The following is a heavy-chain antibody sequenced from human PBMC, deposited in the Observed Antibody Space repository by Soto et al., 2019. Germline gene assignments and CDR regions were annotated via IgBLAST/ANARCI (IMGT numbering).Heavy chain of an antibody. J-gene: IGHJ6*02. V-gene: IGHV3-33*01. CDR2: IWYDGSNK. CDR3: ARGGSYDILTGPRIAYYYYGMAV. Sequence: GGSLRLSCAASGFTFSSYGMHWVRQAPGKGLEWVAVIWYDGSNKYYADSVKGRFTISRDNSKNTLYLQMNSLRAEDTAVYYCARGGSYDILTGPRIAYYYYGMAVWGQGTTVTVSS. CDR1: GFTFSSYG. D-gene: IGHD3-9*01.